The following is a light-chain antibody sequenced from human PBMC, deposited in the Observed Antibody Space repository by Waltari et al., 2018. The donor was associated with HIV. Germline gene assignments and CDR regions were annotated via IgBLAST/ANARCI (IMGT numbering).Light chain of an antibody. CDR1: SSNIGSNY. Sequence: QSVLTQPPSASETPGPRVTISCSGSSSNIGSNYVYWYQHLPGTAPQLLIYRNNQRPSVVPDRFSGSKSGTSASLAISGLRSEDEADYYCAAWGDSLTSFVFGTGTKVTVL. J-gene: IGLJ1*01. V-gene: IGLV1-47*01. CDR2: RNN. CDR3: AAWGDSLTSFV.